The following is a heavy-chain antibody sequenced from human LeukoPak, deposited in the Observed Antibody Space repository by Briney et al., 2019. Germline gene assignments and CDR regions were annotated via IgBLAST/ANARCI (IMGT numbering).Heavy chain of an antibody. D-gene: IGHD2-15*01. J-gene: IGHJ5*02. CDR1: GGSISSGGSY. CDR2: IYNSGSA. CDR3: ARGYCSGGSCYAAGWFDP. Sequence: PSEALSLTCTVSGGSISSGGSYWSWIRQHPGKGLEWIGYIYNSGSAYYNPSLKSRVTISVDTSKNQFSLKLSSVTAADTAVYYCARGYCSGGSCYAAGWFDPWGQGTLVTVSS. V-gene: IGHV4-31*03.